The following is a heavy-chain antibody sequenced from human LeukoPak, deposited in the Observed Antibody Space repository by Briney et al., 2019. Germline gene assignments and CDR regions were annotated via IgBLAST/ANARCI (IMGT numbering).Heavy chain of an antibody. CDR1: GGTFSSYA. CDR3: ARVPPGISSRDYYYYYGIDV. Sequence: ASVKVSCKASGGTFSSYAISWVRQAPGQGLEWMGGIIPIFGTANYAQKFQGRVTITADESTSTAYMELSSLRSEDTAVYYCARVPPGISSRDYYYYYGIDVWGQGTTVTVSS. V-gene: IGHV1-69*13. J-gene: IGHJ6*02. D-gene: IGHD1-14*01. CDR2: IIPIFGTA.